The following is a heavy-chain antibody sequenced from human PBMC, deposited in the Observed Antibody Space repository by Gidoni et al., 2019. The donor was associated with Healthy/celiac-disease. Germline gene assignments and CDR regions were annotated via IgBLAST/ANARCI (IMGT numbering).Heavy chain of an antibody. J-gene: IGHJ6*02. CDR2: INHSGST. D-gene: IGHD3-10*01. Sequence: QVQLQQWGAGLLKPSATLSLTCAVYGGSFSGYYWSWIRQPPGKGLEWIGEINHSGSTNYNPSLKSRVTISVDTSKNQFSLKLSSVTAADTAVYYCGSGSYYYYYGMDVWGQGTTVTVSS. CDR1: GGSFSGYY. CDR3: GSGSYYYYYGMDV. V-gene: IGHV4-34*01.